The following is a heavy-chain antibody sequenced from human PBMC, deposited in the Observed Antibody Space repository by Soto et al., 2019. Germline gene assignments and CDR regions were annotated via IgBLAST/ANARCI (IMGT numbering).Heavy chain of an antibody. CDR2: IYYSGST. D-gene: IGHD2-21*01. V-gene: IGHV4-30-4*01. CDR3: ARAQTSLWWWHERYFDY. Sequence: SETLSLTCTVSGGSISSGDYYWSWIRQPPGKGLEWIGYIYYSGSTYYNPSLKSRVTISVDTSKNQFSLKLSSVTAADTAVYYCARAQTSLWWWHERYFDYWGQGTLVTVSS. CDR1: GGSISSGDYY. J-gene: IGHJ4*02.